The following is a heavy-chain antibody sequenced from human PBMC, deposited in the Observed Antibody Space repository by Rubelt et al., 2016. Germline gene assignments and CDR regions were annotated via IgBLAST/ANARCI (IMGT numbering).Heavy chain of an antibody. CDR2: INAGNGNT. J-gene: IGHJ2*01. CDR1: GYTFTSYA. V-gene: IGHV1-3*01. Sequence: QVQLVQSGAEVKKPGASVQVSCKASGYTFTSYAMHWVRQASGQRLEWMGWINAGNGNTKYSQKFQGRVTITRDTSASTAYMELSSLRSEDTAVYYCARSKDTAMVTDADWYFDLWGRGTLVTVSS. D-gene: IGHD5-18*01. CDR3: ARSKDTAMVTDADWYFDL.